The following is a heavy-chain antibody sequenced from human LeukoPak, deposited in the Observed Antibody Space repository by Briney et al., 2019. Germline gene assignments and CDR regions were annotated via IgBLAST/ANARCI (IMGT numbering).Heavy chain of an antibody. J-gene: IGHJ6*03. CDR3: ARDGKSGTYYYYMDV. V-gene: IGHV4-61*08. D-gene: IGHD2-15*01. Sequence: PSETLSLTCAVSGGSISSGGYSWSWIRQPPGKGLEWIGYIYYSGSTNYNPSLKSRVNISVDTSKNQFSLKLSSVTAADTAVYYCARDGKSGTYYYYMDVWGKGTTVTVSS. CDR1: GGSISSGGYS. CDR2: IYYSGST.